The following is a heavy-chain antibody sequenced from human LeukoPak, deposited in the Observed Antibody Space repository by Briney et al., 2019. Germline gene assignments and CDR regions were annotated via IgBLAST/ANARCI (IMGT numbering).Heavy chain of an antibody. J-gene: IGHJ6*02. V-gene: IGHV4-59*11. CDR3: ARKGQWLVSGSYYYGMDV. CDR1: GGSISSHY. CDR2: IYHSGST. Sequence: SETLSLTCTVSGGSISSHYWSWIRQPPGKGLEWIGHIYHSGSTNNNPSLRSRVTMSVDTSKDQFSLNLSSVTAADTAVYYCARKGQWLVSGSYYYGMDVWGQGTTVTVSS. D-gene: IGHD6-19*01.